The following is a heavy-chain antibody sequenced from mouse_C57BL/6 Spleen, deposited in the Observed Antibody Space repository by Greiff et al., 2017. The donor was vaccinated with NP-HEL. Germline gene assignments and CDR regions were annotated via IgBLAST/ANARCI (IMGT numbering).Heavy chain of an antibody. V-gene: IGHV2-9-1*01. CDR3: AREDYDWTPGYAMDY. Sequence: QVQLKQSGPGLVAPSQSLSITCTVSGFSLTSYAISWVRQPPGKGLEWLGVIWTGGGTNYNSALKSRLSISKDNSKSQVFLKMNSLQTDDTARYYCAREDYDWTPGYAMDYWGQGTSVTVSS. CDR1: GFSLTSYA. CDR2: IWTGGGT. D-gene: IGHD2-4*01. J-gene: IGHJ4*01.